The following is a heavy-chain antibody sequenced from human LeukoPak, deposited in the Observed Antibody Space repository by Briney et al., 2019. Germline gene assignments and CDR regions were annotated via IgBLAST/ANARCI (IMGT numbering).Heavy chain of an antibody. CDR3: ARDLGGARDSSGYYSWDLRY. J-gene: IGHJ4*02. Sequence: GASVKVSCKASGYTFTGYYMHWVRQAPGQGLEWMGWINPNSGGTNYAQKFQGRVTMTRDTSISTAYMELSRLRSDDTAVYYCARDLGGARDSSGYYSWDLRYWGQGTLVTVSS. CDR1: GYTFTGYY. D-gene: IGHD3-22*01. CDR2: INPNSGGT. V-gene: IGHV1-2*02.